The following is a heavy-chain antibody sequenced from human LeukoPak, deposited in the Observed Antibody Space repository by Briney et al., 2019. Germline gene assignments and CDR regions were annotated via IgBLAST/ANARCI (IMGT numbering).Heavy chain of an antibody. V-gene: IGHV4-34*01. CDR1: GGSFSGYY. Sequence: SETLSLTCAVCGGSFSGYYWSWIRQPPGKGLEGIGEINHSWSTNYNPSLKGRVTISVDTSKTQYYLKMSSVTAADTAVYYCARVGYCSGGSCRGVNFDYWGQGTLVTVSS. J-gene: IGHJ4*02. CDR2: INHSWST. D-gene: IGHD2-15*01. CDR3: ARVGYCSGGSCRGVNFDY.